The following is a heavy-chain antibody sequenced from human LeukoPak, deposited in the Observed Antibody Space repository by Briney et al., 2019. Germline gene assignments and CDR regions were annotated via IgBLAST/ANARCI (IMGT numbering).Heavy chain of an antibody. CDR2: INPNSGGT. Sequence: ASVKVSCKASGYTFTSYYMHWVRQAPGQGLEWMGWINPNSGGTNYAQKFQGRVTMTRDTSISTAYMELSRLRSDDTAVYYCATQDFYGDYALFDYWGQGTLVTVSS. CDR1: GYTFTSYY. J-gene: IGHJ4*02. CDR3: ATQDFYGDYALFDY. V-gene: IGHV1-2*02. D-gene: IGHD4-17*01.